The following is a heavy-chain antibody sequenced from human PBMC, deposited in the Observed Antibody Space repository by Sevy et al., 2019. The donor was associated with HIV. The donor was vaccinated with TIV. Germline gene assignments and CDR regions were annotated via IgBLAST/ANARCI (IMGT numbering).Heavy chain of an antibody. CDR3: SKTLFMDFWNDYYSFYFDF. CDR1: GFNFNNYA. D-gene: IGHD3-3*01. V-gene: IGHV3-23*01. Sequence: GGSLRLSCAAAGFNFNNYAMTWVRQAPGKGLEWVSGIRFSGSKTYYAESVKGRFSISRDPSKNTLYLQMNNVRVEDTAVYFCSKTLFMDFWNDYYSFYFDFWGQGTLVTVSS. J-gene: IGHJ4*02. CDR2: IRFSGSKT.